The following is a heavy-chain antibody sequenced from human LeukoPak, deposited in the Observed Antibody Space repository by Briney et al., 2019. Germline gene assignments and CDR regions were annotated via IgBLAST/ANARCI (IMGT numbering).Heavy chain of an antibody. D-gene: IGHD3-10*01. V-gene: IGHV4-39*07. CDR3: AREELVSLWFGESPLCWFDP. Sequence: SETLSLTCTVSGGSISSSSYYWGWIRQPPGKGLEWIGSIYYSGSTYYNPSLKSRVTISVDTSKNQFSLKLSSVTAADTAVYYCAREELVSLWFGESPLCWFDPWGQGTLVTVSS. CDR1: GGSISSSSYY. J-gene: IGHJ5*02. CDR2: IYYSGST.